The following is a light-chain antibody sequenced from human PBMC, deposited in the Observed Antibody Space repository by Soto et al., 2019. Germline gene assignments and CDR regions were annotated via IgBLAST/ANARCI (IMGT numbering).Light chain of an antibody. V-gene: IGLV2-14*01. CDR3: SSYTRSSTYV. J-gene: IGLJ1*01. CDR1: SSDVGAYDY. Sequence: QSALTQPDSVSASPGQSIAISCSGTSSDVGAYDYVSWYQHHPGKAPKLIIYEVTYRPSGVSNRFSDSKSGNTASLTISGLQADDEADYYCSSYTRSSTYVFGTGTKLTVL. CDR2: EVT.